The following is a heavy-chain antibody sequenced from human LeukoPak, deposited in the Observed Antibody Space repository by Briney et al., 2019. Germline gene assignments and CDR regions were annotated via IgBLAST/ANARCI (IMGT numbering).Heavy chain of an antibody. CDR2: IYSGGST. V-gene: IGHV3-53*05. Sequence: GGSLRLSCAASGFTVSSNYMSWVRQAPGKGLEWVSVIYSGGSTYYADSVKGRFTISRDNSKNTLYLQMNSLRAEDTAVYYCARDAHLVVPAAMGLDYWGQGTLVTVSS. J-gene: IGHJ4*02. CDR1: GFTVSSNY. CDR3: ARDAHLVVPAAMGLDY. D-gene: IGHD2-2*01.